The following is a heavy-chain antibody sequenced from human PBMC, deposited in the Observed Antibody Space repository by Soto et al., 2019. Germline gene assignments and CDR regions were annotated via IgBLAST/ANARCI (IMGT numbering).Heavy chain of an antibody. Sequence: EVQLLESGGGLVQPGGSLRLSCAASGFTFSNYAVTWVRQAPGKGLEWVSTISGSGGSTYYADSVKGRFTISRDNSKNTLYLKMNSLRDEDTAVYYCAKDQGSSWYEIDYWGQGTLVTVSS. V-gene: IGHV3-23*01. CDR3: AKDQGSSWYEIDY. CDR2: ISGSGGST. D-gene: IGHD6-13*01. CDR1: GFTFSNYA. J-gene: IGHJ4*02.